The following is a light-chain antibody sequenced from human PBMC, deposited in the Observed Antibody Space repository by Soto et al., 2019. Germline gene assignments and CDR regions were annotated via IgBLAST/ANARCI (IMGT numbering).Light chain of an antibody. J-gene: IGKJ1*01. V-gene: IGKV3-20*01. CDR1: QTVTSKF. CDR2: GAS. Sequence: EIVLTQSPGTLSLSPGERATLSCRASQTVTSKFLARYQQKPGQDPRLLIYGASRMATGIPDRFSGSGSGTDFTLTITRLEPEDFAVYYCHQYDSSRTFGQGTKVEMK. CDR3: HQYDSSRT.